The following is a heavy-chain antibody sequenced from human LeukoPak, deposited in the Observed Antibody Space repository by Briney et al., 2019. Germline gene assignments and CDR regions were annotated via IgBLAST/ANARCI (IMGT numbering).Heavy chain of an antibody. CDR1: GFTFSSYG. Sequence: GGSLRLSCAASGFTFSSYGMHWVRQAPGKGLEWVAVIWYDGSNKYYADSVKGRFTISRDNAKSSLYLQMNSLRAEDTAVYYCAKSLVVVNDPPDYWGQGTLVTVSS. D-gene: IGHD2-21*01. J-gene: IGHJ4*02. CDR2: IWYDGSNK. V-gene: IGHV3-33*03. CDR3: AKSLVVVNDPPDY.